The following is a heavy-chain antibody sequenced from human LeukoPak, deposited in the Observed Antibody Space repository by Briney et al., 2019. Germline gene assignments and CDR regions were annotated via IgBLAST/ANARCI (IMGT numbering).Heavy chain of an antibody. V-gene: IGHV3-20*04. D-gene: IGHD3-10*01. Sequence: GGSLRPSWAASGLTFDDIGMTWVAQAPGKGRGWFSGFNWSGVGKGYATSVKGRFTISRDNAKNSLYLQMNSLRAEDTALYYCAREVTMVRGVIRAYFDYWGQGTLVTVSS. CDR3: AREVTMVRGVIRAYFDY. CDR1: GLTFDDIG. CDR2: FNWSGVGK. J-gene: IGHJ4*02.